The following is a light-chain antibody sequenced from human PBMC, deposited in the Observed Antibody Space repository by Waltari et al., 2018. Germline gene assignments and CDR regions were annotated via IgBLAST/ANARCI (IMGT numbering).Light chain of an antibody. J-gene: IGLJ3*02. CDR1: NIGSKS. Sequence: SYVVTPAPPVSVAPGTTARIPCGGNNIGSKSVNWYRQKPGQAPVLVMYYDKDRPSGIPERFSGSNSGNTATLIISRVEAGDEADYYCQVWDSNNDHWVFGGGTRLTV. CDR3: QVWDSNNDHWV. CDR2: YDK. V-gene: IGLV3-21*04.